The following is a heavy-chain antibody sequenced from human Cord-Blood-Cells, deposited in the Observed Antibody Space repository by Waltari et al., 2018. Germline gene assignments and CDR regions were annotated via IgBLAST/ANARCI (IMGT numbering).Heavy chain of an antibody. CDR1: GGSISSRSYH. CDR3: ASSIAAAGPSNY. V-gene: IGHV4-39*07. CDR2: IYYSGST. Sequence: QLQLQESGPGLVKPSETLSLTCTVTGGSISSRSYHWGWIRQPPGKGLEWIGSIYYSGSTYYNPSLKSRVTISVDTSKNQFSLKLSSVTAADTAVYYCASSIAAAGPSNYWGQGTLVTVSS. J-gene: IGHJ4*02. D-gene: IGHD6-13*01.